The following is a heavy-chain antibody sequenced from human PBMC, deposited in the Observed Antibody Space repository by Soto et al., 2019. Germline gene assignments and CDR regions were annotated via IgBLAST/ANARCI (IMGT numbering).Heavy chain of an antibody. V-gene: IGHV4-4*02. CDR3: ARHIAVAGTRGFDY. D-gene: IGHD6-19*01. Sequence: QVQLRESGPGLVKPSGTLSLTCAVSGASVSTNWWSWVRQSPGTGLEWIGEIYHIGLSNYSPSLESRATISIDMSKNQLSLRLTSVTAADTAVYYCARHIAVAGTRGFDYRGQGTLVTVSS. J-gene: IGHJ4*02. CDR1: GASVSTNW. CDR2: IYHIGLS.